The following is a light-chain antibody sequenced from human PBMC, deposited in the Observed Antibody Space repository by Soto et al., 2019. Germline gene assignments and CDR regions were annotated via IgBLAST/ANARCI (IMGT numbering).Light chain of an antibody. CDR1: QSVSNNF. CDR3: QQRQYWPPIT. V-gene: IGKV3D-20*02. Sequence: EIVLTQSPGTLSLSPGERATLSCRASQSVSNNFLAWYQQKPGQAPRLLISGASSRATGIPDRFSGSGSGTDFTLTISRLEPEDFAIYYCQQRQYWPPITFGQGTRLEIK. CDR2: GAS. J-gene: IGKJ5*01.